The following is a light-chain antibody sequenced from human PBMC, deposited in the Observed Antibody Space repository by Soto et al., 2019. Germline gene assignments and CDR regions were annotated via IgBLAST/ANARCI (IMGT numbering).Light chain of an antibody. CDR3: QQSYSTPPT. V-gene: IGKV1-39*01. J-gene: IGKJ4*01. Sequence: DIQMTQSPSSLSASVGDRVTITCRASQSISSYLNWYQQKPGKAPKLMIFAASSLQSGVPSRFSGSGSGTDFTLTISSLQPEDFAPYYCQQSYSTPPTLGGGTKVDIK. CDR1: QSISSY. CDR2: AAS.